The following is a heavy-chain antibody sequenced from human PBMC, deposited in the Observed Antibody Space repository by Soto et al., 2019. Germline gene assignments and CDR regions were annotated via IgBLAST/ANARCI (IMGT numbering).Heavy chain of an antibody. J-gene: IGHJ3*01. CDR1: GYNCTSYW. CDR2: IYTGDSDT. D-gene: IGHD1-26*01. CDR3: AIVDRGSYPRGAFDF. Sequence: GEYLKICCKGSGYNCTSYWNGWVRKMPGKGLEWMGIIYTGDSDTRYSPSFQGQVTISADKYISTAYLQWSSLRASDTAMYYCAIVDRGSYPRGAFDFCGQGTMVTVSS. V-gene: IGHV5-51*01.